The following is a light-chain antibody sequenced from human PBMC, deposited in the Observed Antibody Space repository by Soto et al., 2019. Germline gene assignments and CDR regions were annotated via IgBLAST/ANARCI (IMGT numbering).Light chain of an antibody. Sequence: QSVLTQPPSASGTPGQIVAISCSGSSSNIGSNTVTWYQQLPGTAPKLLIYSTSQRSSGVPGRFSGSKSGASASLSISGLQSEDEAVYYCAAWDDRLGVYVFGTGTKVTVL. CDR3: AAWDDRLGVYV. V-gene: IGLV1-44*01. J-gene: IGLJ1*01. CDR2: STS. CDR1: SSNIGSNT.